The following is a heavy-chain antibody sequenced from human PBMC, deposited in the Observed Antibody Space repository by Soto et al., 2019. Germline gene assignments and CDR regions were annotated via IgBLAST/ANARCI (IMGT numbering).Heavy chain of an antibody. CDR2: ISAYNGNT. J-gene: IGHJ6*03. CDR3: ARGIDCSGGSCYSYYYYYYMDV. CDR1: GYTFTSYG. V-gene: IGHV1-18*01. Sequence: ASVKVSFKASGYTFTSYGISWVRQAPGQGLEWMGWISAYNGNTNYAQKLQGRVTMTTDTSTSTAYTELRSLRSDDTAVYYCARGIDCSGGSCYSYYYYYYMDVWGKGTTVTVSS. D-gene: IGHD2-15*01.